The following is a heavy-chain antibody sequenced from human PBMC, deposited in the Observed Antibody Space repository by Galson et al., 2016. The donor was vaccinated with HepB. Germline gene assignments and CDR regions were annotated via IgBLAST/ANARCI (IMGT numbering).Heavy chain of an antibody. J-gene: IGHJ3*02. V-gene: IGHV1-2*02. D-gene: IGHD3-9*01. Sequence: SVKVSCKASGHTFTGYYMHWVRQAPGQELEWMGWINPNSGGTVYVQKFQGRVTMTRDTSISTAYMELSRLTSDETAVYYCARGLGDYDILTGYSSDIWGQGTMVTVSS. CDR1: GHTFTGYY. CDR2: INPNSGGT. CDR3: ARGLGDYDILTGYSSDI.